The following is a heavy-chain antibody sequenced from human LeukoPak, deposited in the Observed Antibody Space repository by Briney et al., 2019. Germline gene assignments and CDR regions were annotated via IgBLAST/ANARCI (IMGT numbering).Heavy chain of an antibody. Sequence: ASVKVSRKASGYTFTGYYMHWVRQAPGQGLEWMGWINPNSGGTNYAQKFQGRVTMTRDTSISTAYMELSRLRPDDTVVYYCARDPPRGVAAAGKGTPDYWGQGTLVTVSS. V-gene: IGHV1-2*02. CDR2: INPNSGGT. D-gene: IGHD6-13*01. CDR1: GYTFTGYY. J-gene: IGHJ4*02. CDR3: ARDPPRGVAAAGKGTPDY.